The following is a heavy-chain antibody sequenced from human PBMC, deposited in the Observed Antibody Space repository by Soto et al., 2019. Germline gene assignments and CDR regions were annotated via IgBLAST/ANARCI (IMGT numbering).Heavy chain of an antibody. CDR1: GYSFTSYW. CDR3: ARTSAAGKYYSGMDV. Sequence: ASVKRSGKGCGYSFTSYWIGWVHQKHGKGLEWMGVIYPGDSDTRYSPSFQGQVTISADKSISTAYLQWSSLKASDTAMYYFARTSAAGKYYSGMDVWGQGTTVTVSS. D-gene: IGHD6-13*01. V-gene: IGHV5-51*07. CDR2: IYPGDSDT. J-gene: IGHJ6*02.